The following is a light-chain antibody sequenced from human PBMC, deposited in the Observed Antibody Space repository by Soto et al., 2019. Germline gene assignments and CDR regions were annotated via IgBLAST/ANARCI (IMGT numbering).Light chain of an antibody. CDR3: QPSYSSPFT. Sequence: DIQMTQSPSSLSASVGDSVTITCRASQSISTYLNWYQQKPGNAPKLLIYAASNFHSGVPSRFSVSGSGTDFTLSISSLQPEDFATYYCQPSYSSPFTFGPGTKVDIK. CDR2: AAS. J-gene: IGKJ3*01. V-gene: IGKV1-39*01. CDR1: QSISTY.